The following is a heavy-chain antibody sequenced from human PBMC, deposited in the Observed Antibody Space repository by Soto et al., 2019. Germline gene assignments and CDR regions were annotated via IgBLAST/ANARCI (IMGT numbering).Heavy chain of an antibody. CDR3: VQTTGWPGFDF. CDR1: GFTVSSKY. J-gene: IGHJ4*02. Sequence: EVPLVESGGGLIQPGGSLRLSCAASGFTVSSKYMTWVRQAPGKGLEWVSVIYGGGTTYYADSVKGRFTISRDNSKNTLYLQRNSLRAEDRAVYYCVQTTGWPGFDFWGQGTLVTVSS. D-gene: IGHD6-19*01. CDR2: IYGGGTT. V-gene: IGHV3-53*01.